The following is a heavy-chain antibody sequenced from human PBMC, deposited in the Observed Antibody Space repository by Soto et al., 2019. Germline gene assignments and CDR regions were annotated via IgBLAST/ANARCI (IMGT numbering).Heavy chain of an antibody. Sequence: GSLRLSCAASGFTFSSYWIGWVRQMPGKGLEWMGIIYPGDSDTRYSPSFQGQVTISADKSISTAYLQWSSLKASDTAMYYCASHYDFWSGYPDYWGQGTLVTVSS. V-gene: IGHV5-51*01. J-gene: IGHJ4*02. CDR2: IYPGDSDT. CDR1: GFTFSSYW. D-gene: IGHD3-3*01. CDR3: ASHYDFWSGYPDY.